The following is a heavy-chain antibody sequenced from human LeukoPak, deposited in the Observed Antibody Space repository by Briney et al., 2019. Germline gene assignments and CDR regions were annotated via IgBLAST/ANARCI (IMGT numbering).Heavy chain of an antibody. J-gene: IGHJ6*03. CDR3: ARGGGAAADYSYYYMDV. Sequence: SVKVSCKASGGTFSSYAISWVRQAPGQGLEWMGRIIPIFGTANYAQKFQGRVTITTDESTSTAYMELSSLRSEDTAVYYCARGGGAAADYSYYYMDVWGKGTTVTVSS. D-gene: IGHD6-13*01. CDR1: GGTFSSYA. V-gene: IGHV1-69*05. CDR2: IIPIFGTA.